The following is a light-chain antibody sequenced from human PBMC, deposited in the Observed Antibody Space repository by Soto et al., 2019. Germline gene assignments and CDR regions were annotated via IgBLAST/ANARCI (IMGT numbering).Light chain of an antibody. CDR1: QDISNY. CDR2: DAS. Sequence: DIQMTQSPSSLSASVGDRVTITCQASQDISNYLNWYQQKPGKAPKLLIYDASNLETGVPSRFSGSGSGTDFTFTISSLQPEDSATYYCQQYDNLPYTFGKGTKLEIK. J-gene: IGKJ2*01. V-gene: IGKV1-33*01. CDR3: QQYDNLPYT.